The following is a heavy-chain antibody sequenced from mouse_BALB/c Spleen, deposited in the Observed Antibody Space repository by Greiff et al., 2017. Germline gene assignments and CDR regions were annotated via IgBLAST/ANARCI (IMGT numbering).Heavy chain of an antibody. CDR1: GYTFTDYW. CDR2: IDTSDSYT. J-gene: IGHJ4*01. D-gene: IGHD3-1*01. Sequence: QVQLQQPGAELVMPGASVKMSCKASGYTFTDYWMHWVKQRPGQGLEWIGAIDTSDSYTSYNQKFKGKATLTVDESSSTAYMQLSSLTSEDSAVYYCARSGYYYAMDYWGQGTSVTVSS. V-gene: IGHV1-69*01. CDR3: ARSGYYYAMDY.